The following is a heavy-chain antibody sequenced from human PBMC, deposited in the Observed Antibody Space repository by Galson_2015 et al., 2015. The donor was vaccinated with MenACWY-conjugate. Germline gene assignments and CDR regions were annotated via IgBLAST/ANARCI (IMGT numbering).Heavy chain of an antibody. CDR2: ISGVIGTT. CDR1: GFTFSTYA. V-gene: IGHV3-23*01. D-gene: IGHD2-21*02. Sequence: SLRLSCAAPGFTFSTYAISWVRRAPGKGLEWVSTISGVIGTTYQADSVKGRFTISRDDSKNTLYLQMNNLRAEDTALYICAKADKQACYGLPCYFFASWGRALLVTV. CDR3: AKADKQACYGLPCYFFAS. J-gene: IGHJ4*02.